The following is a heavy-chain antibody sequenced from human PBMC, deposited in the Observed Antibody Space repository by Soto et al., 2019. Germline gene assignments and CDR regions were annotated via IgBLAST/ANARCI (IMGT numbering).Heavy chain of an antibody. V-gene: IGHV4-39*07. Sequence: PSETLSLTCTVSGGSVSSGSYYWSWIRQPPGKGLEWIGEINHSGSTNYNPSLKSRVTISVDTSKNQFSLKLSSVTAADTAVYYCARSGYSSSWYHNYWGQGTLVTVSS. CDR3: ARSGYSSSWYHNY. D-gene: IGHD6-13*01. J-gene: IGHJ4*02. CDR1: GGSVSSGSYY. CDR2: INHSGST.